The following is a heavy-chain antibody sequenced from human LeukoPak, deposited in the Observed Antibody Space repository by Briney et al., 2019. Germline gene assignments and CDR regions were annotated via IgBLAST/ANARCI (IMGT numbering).Heavy chain of an antibody. V-gene: IGHV1-2*02. J-gene: IGHJ5*02. D-gene: IGHD3-22*01. CDR3: ARDSSGYVSWFDP. CDR2: INPNSGGT. Sequence: ASVKVSCKASGYTFTGYYMHWVRQAPGQGLEWMGWINPNSGGTNYVQKFQGRVTMTRDTSISTAYMELSRLRSDDTAVYYCARDSSGYVSWFDPWGQGTLVTVSS. CDR1: GYTFTGYY.